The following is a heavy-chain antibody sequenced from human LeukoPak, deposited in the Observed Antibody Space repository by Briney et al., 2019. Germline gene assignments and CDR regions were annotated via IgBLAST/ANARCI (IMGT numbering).Heavy chain of an antibody. CDR2: ISYSGNT. J-gene: IGHJ3*02. V-gene: IGHV4-39*01. CDR3: ARHCGGDCVHAFDI. CDR1: GRSISSSRSY. Sequence: SETLSLTCTVSGRSISSSRSYWGWIRQPPGKGLEWIGTISYSGNTYYNPSLKSRDTISIDTSKNQFSLRLSSVTAADTAVHYCARHCGGDCVHAFDIWGQGTMVTVSS. D-gene: IGHD2-21*02.